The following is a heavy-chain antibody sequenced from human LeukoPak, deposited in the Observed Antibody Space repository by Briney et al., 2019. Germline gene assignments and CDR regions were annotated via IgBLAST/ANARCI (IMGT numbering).Heavy chain of an antibody. CDR2: IYYSGGT. D-gene: IGHD6-13*01. CDR3: ARNLIPEQLVLNF. Sequence: PSETLSLTCTVSGGSISSYYWNWIRQPPGKGLEWIGYIYYSGGTNYNPSLKSRVTISVDTSKNQFSLNLKSVTPEDTAVYYCARNLIPEQLVLNFWGQGILVTVSS. J-gene: IGHJ4*02. CDR1: GGSISSYY. V-gene: IGHV4-59*01.